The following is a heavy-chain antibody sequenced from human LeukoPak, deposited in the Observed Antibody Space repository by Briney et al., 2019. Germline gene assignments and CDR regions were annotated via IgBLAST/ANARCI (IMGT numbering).Heavy chain of an antibody. J-gene: IGHJ4*02. Sequence: SETLSLTCAVYGGSFSGYYWSWIRQPPGKGLEWIGEINHSGSTNYNPSLKSRVTISVDTSKNQFSLKLSSVTAADTAVYYCARDWASIAARTSLNYFDYWGQGTLVTVSS. CDR1: GGSFSGYY. CDR2: INHSGST. CDR3: ARDWASIAARTSLNYFDY. V-gene: IGHV4-34*01. D-gene: IGHD6-6*01.